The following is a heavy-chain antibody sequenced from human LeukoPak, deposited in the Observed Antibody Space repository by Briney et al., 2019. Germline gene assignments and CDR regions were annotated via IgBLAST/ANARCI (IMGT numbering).Heavy chain of an antibody. D-gene: IGHD3-10*01. Sequence: PGGSLRLSCAASGFTFSSYAMHWVRQAPGKGLEYVSAISSNGGSTYYANSAKGRFTISRDNSKNTLYLQMGSLRAEDMAVYYCARDRVTMVRRVIGHTPLDYWGQGTLVTVYS. CDR1: GFTFSSYA. J-gene: IGHJ4*02. CDR3: ARDRVTMVRRVIGHTPLDY. CDR2: ISSNGGST. V-gene: IGHV3-64*01.